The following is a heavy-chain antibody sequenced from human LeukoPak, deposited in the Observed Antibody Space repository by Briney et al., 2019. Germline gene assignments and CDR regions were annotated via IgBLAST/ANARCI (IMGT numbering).Heavy chain of an antibody. CDR1: GGSISEQY. Sequence: PSETLSLTCTVSGGSISEQYWTWVRQSAGKGLEWIGRIYGDGTITYNPSLRSRVTMSLDTSKNQFSLRLTSVTAADTAMYYCTRDSGTTGEVKFDPWGQGTLVTVSS. CDR2: IYGDGTI. J-gene: IGHJ5*02. D-gene: IGHD3-10*01. CDR3: TRDSGTTGEVKFDP. V-gene: IGHV4-4*07.